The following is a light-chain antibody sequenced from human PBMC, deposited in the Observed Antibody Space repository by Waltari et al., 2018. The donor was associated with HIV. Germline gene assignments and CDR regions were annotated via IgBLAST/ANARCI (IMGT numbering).Light chain of an antibody. J-gene: IGLJ3*02. Sequence: QSVLTQPPSVSGAPGRKVTISCTGSSSTIGAGPDVYWNQQCPGTAPKCLIYGNTNRPSGVPDRFSGSKSGNSASLAITGLQADDEADYYCQSYDSSLNGWVFGGGTKLTV. CDR1: SSTIGAGPD. CDR2: GNT. CDR3: QSYDSSLNGWV. V-gene: IGLV1-40*01.